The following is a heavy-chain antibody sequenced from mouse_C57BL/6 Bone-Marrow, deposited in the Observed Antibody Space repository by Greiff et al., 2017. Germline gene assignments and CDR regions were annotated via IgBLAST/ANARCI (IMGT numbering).Heavy chain of an antibody. J-gene: IGHJ3*01. D-gene: IGHD3-1*01. Sequence: VQLQQSGPELVKPGASVKISCKASGYSFTGYYMNWVKQSPEKSLEWIGEINPSTGGTTYNQKFKAKATLTVDQSSSTAYMQLKSLTSEDSAVYYCARRGGPGFAYWGQGTLVTVSA. CDR1: GYSFTGYY. CDR3: ARRGGPGFAY. V-gene: IGHV1-42*01. CDR2: INPSTGGT.